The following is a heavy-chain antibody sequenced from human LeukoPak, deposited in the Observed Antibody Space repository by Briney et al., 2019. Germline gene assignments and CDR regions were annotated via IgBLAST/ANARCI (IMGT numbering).Heavy chain of an antibody. V-gene: IGHV4-59*08. Sequence: SETLSLTCTVSGGSISSYYWSWIRQPPGKGLEWIGYIYYSGSTNYNPSLKSRVTISIDTTKNQFSLKLSSVTAADTAVYYCARQGGGFWYFDLWGRGTLVTVSS. CDR2: IYYSGST. CDR3: ARQGGGFWYFDL. J-gene: IGHJ2*01. D-gene: IGHD6-25*01. CDR1: GGSISSYY.